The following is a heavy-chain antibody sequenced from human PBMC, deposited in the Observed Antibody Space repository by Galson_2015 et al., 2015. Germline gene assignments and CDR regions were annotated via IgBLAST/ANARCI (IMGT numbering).Heavy chain of an antibody. V-gene: IGHV3-33*01. CDR1: GFTFSSYG. CDR2: IWYDGSNK. D-gene: IGHD3-10*01. J-gene: IGHJ4*02. Sequence: SLRLSCAASGFTFSSYGMHWVRLAPGKGLEWVAVIWYDGSNKYYADSVKGRFTISRDNSKNTLYLQMNSLRAEDTAVYYCARGADYYGSGSGFDYWGQGTLVTVSS. CDR3: ARGADYYGSGSGFDY.